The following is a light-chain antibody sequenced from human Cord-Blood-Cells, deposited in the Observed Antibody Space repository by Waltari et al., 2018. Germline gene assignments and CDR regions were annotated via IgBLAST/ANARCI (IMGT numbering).Light chain of an antibody. CDR1: KLGDTY. CDR3: QAWDSSTVV. CDR2: QDS. V-gene: IGLV3-1*01. Sequence: SYELTQPPSVSVSPGQTASITCSGEKLGDTYACWYQQKPAQSPVLVIYQDSKRPSGIPERFSGSNSGNTATLTISGTQAMDEADYYCQAWDSSTVVFGGGTKLTVL. J-gene: IGLJ2*01.